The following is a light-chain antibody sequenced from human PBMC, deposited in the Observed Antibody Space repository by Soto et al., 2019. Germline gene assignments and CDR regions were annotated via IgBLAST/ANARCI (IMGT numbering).Light chain of an antibody. CDR2: SNG. J-gene: IGLJ3*02. CDR3: EAWDDSLNGHWV. V-gene: IGLV1-44*01. Sequence: QSVLTQPPSASGTPGQRVTISCSGSSSNIGSNTVNWYQQLPGTAPKLLIYSNGQRPSGVPYRFSGSKSGTSASLAISGLQSEDEADYYCEAWDDSLNGHWVFGGGTKLTVL. CDR1: SSNIGSNT.